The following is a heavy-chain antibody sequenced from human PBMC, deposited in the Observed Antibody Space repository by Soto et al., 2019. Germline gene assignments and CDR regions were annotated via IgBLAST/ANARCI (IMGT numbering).Heavy chain of an antibody. J-gene: IGHJ4*02. CDR3: ARNVNSEIDY. CDR1: GYTFTTYY. D-gene: IGHD1-26*01. CDR2: VDPAGGST. Sequence: QVQLVQSGAEVMEPGASVKASCKASGYTFTTYYIHWVRQAPGQGLEWMGRVDPAGGSTSYGQKFQGRVHMSRDTSTSTVYMELSSLRSEDTAVYYCARNVNSEIDYWGQGTLITISS. V-gene: IGHV1-46*01.